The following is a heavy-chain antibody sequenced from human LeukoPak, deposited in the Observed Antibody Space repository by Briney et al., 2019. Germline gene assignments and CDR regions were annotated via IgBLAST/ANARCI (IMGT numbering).Heavy chain of an antibody. CDR3: ARREIYSRKFIKGRAYYFDY. Sequence: SETVSLTCTVSGGSISSDSYYWGWIRQPPGKGLQWIGYIYYSGSTYYKPSLKSRVTISVDTSKNQFSLKLSSVTAADTAVYYCARREIYSRKFIKGRAYYFDYWGQGTLVTVSS. CDR1: GGSISSDSYY. V-gene: IGHV4-39*07. J-gene: IGHJ4*02. CDR2: IYYSGST. D-gene: IGHD6-13*01.